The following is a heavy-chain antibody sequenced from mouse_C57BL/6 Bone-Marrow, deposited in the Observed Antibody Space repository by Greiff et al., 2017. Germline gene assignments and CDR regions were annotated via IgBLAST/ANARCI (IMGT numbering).Heavy chain of an antibody. CDR2: IHPNSGST. J-gene: IGHJ4*01. CDR1: GYAFSSSW. CDR3: ARDYYGYAMDY. V-gene: IGHV1-64*01. D-gene: IGHD1-1*01. Sequence: QVQLQQSGPELVKPGASVKISCKASGYAFSSSWMNWVKQRPGQGLEWIGMIHPNSGSTNYNEKFKSKATLTVDKSSSTAYMQLSSLTSEDSAVYYCARDYYGYAMDYWGQGTSVTVSS.